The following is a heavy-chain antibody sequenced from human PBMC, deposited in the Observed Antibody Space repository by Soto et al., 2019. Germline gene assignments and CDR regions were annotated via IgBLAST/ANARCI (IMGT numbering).Heavy chain of an antibody. CDR3: ARGRYGDY. CDR1: GYTFTSYG. J-gene: IGHJ4*02. CDR2: ISAHNGNT. Sequence: QVHLVQSGAEVKKPGASVKVSCKASGYTFTSYGITWVRQAPGQGLEWMGWISAHNGNTDYAQKLQGTVIVTRYTSTSTAYMELRSLISDDTAVYYCARGRYGDYWGQGALVTVSS. V-gene: IGHV1-18*01. D-gene: IGHD1-1*01.